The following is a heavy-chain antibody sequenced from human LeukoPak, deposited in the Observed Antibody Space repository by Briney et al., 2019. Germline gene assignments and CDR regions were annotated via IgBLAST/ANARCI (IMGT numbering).Heavy chain of an antibody. CDR2: ISGSGVNT. V-gene: IGHV3-23*01. CDR1: GFIFSKCA. CDR3: VKGSASFRPYYFDY. Sequence: GGSLRLSCAASGFIFSKCAMSWVRQAPGKGLEWISAISGSGVNTWYADSVKGRFTISRDNSKDTVWLQLNSLRAEDAAVYYCVKGSASFRPYYFDYWGQGPLVTVSS. J-gene: IGHJ4*02.